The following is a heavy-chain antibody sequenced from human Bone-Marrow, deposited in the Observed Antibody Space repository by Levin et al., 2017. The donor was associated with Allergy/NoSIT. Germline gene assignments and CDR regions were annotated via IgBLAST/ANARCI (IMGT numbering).Heavy chain of an antibody. Sequence: PGGSLRLSCAASGFTFSSYAMHWVRQAPGKGLEWVAVISYDGSNKYYADSVKGRFTISRDNSKNTLYLQMNSLRAEDTAVYYCARERVVVPAAPNYYYYYGMDVWGQGTTVTVSS. V-gene: IGHV3-30-3*01. J-gene: IGHJ6*02. CDR3: ARERVVVPAAPNYYYYYGMDV. CDR2: ISYDGSNK. D-gene: IGHD2-2*01. CDR1: GFTFSSYA.